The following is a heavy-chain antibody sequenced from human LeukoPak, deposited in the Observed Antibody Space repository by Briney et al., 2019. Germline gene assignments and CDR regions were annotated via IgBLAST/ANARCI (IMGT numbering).Heavy chain of an antibody. CDR1: GGSFSGYY. CDR2: INHSGGT. J-gene: IGHJ4*02. V-gene: IGHV4-34*01. CDR3: ASRSRRFTVAGRGALGY. D-gene: IGHD6-19*01. Sequence: SETLSLTCAVYGGSFSGYYWSWIRQPPGKGLEWIGEINHSGGTNYNPSLKSRVTISVDTSKNQFSLKLSSVTAADTAVYYCASRSRRFTVAGRGALGYWGQGTLVTVSS.